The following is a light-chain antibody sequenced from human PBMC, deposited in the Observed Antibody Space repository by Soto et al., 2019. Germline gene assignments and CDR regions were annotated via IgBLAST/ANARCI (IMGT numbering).Light chain of an antibody. CDR3: QQFDTYRT. CDR1: QTIRNY. Sequence: DIQMTQSPSTLSASGGDRVTITCRASQTIRNYLAWYLHQPGKVHRLLIYDASTLESGVPSRFSGSGSGTDFTLTISSLQPDDFGTYYCQQFDTYRTFGQGTIVDIK. V-gene: IGKV1-5*01. CDR2: DAS. J-gene: IGKJ1*01.